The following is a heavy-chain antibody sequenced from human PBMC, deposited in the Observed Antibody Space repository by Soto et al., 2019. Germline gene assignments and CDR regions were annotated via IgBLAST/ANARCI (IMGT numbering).Heavy chain of an antibody. CDR3: AMISDAKALVIWGIPTGWFDP. J-gene: IGHJ5*02. Sequence: QVQLQESGPGLVKPSQTLSLTCTVSGGSISSGGYYWSWIRQHPGKGLEWIGYIYYSGSTYYNPSLKSRVTISVDTSKNQFSLKLSSVTAADTAVYYCAMISDAKALVIWGIPTGWFDPWGQGTLVTVSS. V-gene: IGHV4-31*03. D-gene: IGHD3-16*01. CDR2: IYYSGST. CDR1: GGSISSGGYY.